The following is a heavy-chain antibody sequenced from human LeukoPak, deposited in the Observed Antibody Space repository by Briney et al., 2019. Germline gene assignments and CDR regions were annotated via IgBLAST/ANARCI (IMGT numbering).Heavy chain of an antibody. Sequence: GGSLRLSCAASGFTFSSYSMNWVRQAPGKGLEWVSSISSSSSYIYYADSVKGRFTISRDNAKNSLYLQMNSLRAEDTAVYYCARDFISSGWEGSWGQGTLVTVSS. J-gene: IGHJ4*02. D-gene: IGHD6-19*01. CDR3: ARDFISSGWEGS. CDR1: GFTFSSYS. CDR2: ISSSSSYI. V-gene: IGHV3-21*01.